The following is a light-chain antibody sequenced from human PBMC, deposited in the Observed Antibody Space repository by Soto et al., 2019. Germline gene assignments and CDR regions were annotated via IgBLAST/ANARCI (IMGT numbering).Light chain of an antibody. CDR2: TAS. J-gene: IGKJ4*01. CDR3: QQTTTFPFT. CDR1: QGISRW. Sequence: DIQMTPSPSSVSASVGDRVTITCRASQGISRWLAWYQQKPGKAPKLLIYTASSLQSGVPSRFSGSGSGTNFTLTISSLQPEDFATYYCQQTTTFPFTFGGGTKVDIK. V-gene: IGKV1-12*02.